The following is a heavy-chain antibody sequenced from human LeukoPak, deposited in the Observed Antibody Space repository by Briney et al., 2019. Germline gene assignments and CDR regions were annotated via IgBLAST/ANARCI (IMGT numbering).Heavy chain of an antibody. J-gene: IGHJ3*02. V-gene: IGHV3-13*01. Sequence: GGSLRLSCAASGFTFSNYDMHWVRQFTGKGLEWVSGIGTAADTYYSGSVKGRFTISRENAKNSFYLQMNSLTAGDTAVYYCARRRGGSRSDSDAFDIWGQGTMVTVSS. CDR1: GFTFSNYD. CDR3: ARRRGGSRSDSDAFDI. CDR2: IGTAADT. D-gene: IGHD3-10*01.